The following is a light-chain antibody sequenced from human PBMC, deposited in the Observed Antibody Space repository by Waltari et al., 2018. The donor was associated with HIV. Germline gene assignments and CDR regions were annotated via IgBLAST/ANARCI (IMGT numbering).Light chain of an antibody. CDR3: QSTDRSGTFVV. CDR2: KDS. CDR1: AFPKQY. V-gene: IGLV3-25*03. Sequence: SYELTQQPSVSVSPGQTARITCSGDAFPKQYAYWYQQKPGQAPVVVIYKDSERPSGIPERFSGSSSGTTVMLTISGVQAEDEADYYCQSTDRSGTFVVFGGGTKLTVL. J-gene: IGLJ2*01.